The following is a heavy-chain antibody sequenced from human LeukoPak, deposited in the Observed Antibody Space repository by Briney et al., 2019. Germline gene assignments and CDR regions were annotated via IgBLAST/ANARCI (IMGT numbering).Heavy chain of an antibody. V-gene: IGHV3-53*01. CDR2: IYSGGST. Sequence: PGGSLRLSCAASGFTVSSNYMSWVRQAPGKGLEWVSVIYSGGSTYYADSVKGRFTISRDNSKNTLYLQMNSLRVEDTAVYYCARETGKTSDAFDIWGQGTMVTVSS. CDR3: ARETGKTSDAFDI. CDR1: GFTVSSNY. D-gene: IGHD1-14*01. J-gene: IGHJ3*02.